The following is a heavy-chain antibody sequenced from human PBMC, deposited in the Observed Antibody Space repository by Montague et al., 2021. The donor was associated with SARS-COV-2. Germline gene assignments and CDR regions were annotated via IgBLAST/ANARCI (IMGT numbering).Heavy chain of an antibody. J-gene: IGHJ6*02. CDR2: ISSSSSYI. Sequence: SLRLSCAASGFTFSSYSMNWVRQAPGKGLEWVSSISSSSSYIYCAYSVKGRYTISRDNAKNSLYLQMNSLRAEDTAVYFCARERTVVIITGYYYYGVDVWGQGTTVTVPS. CDR1: GFTFSSYS. D-gene: IGHD3-10*01. V-gene: IGHV3-21*01. CDR3: ARERTVVIITGYYYYGVDV.